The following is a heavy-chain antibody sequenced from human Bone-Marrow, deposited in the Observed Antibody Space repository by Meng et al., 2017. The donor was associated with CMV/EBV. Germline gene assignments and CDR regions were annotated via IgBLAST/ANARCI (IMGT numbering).Heavy chain of an antibody. V-gene: IGHV4-39*07. CDR2: IYYSGST. CDR3: ARGGIPPRYFDY. CDR1: GFTVSSNY. J-gene: IGHJ4*02. Sequence: GSLRLSCAASGFTVSSNYMSWIRQPPGKGLEWIGSIYYSGSTYYNPSLKSRVTISVDTSKNQFSLKLSSVTAADTAVYYCARGGIPPRYFDYWGQGTLVTVSS. D-gene: IGHD3-16*01.